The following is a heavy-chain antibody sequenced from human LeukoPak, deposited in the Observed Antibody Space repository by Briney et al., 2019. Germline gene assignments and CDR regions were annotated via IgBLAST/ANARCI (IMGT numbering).Heavy chain of an antibody. Sequence: GASVKVSCKASGYTFTSFGISWVRQAPGQGLEWMGWISTYNTNSNYAQKLQGRVTMTTDTSAGTAYMELRSLRSDDTAVYYCARDFDSSGDFDFWGQGTVVTVS. CDR1: GYTFTSFG. J-gene: IGHJ4*02. V-gene: IGHV1-18*01. CDR3: ARDFDSSGDFDF. D-gene: IGHD3-22*01. CDR2: ISTYNTNS.